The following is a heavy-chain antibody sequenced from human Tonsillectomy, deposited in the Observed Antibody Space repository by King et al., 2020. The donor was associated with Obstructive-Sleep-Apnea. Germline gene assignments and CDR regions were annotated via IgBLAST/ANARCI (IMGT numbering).Heavy chain of an antibody. Sequence: VQLVESGGGLVQPGGSLRLSCASSGFTFSSYWMHWVRQAPGKGLVWFSRINSDGSSTSYADSVKGRFTISRDNAKNTLYLQMNSLRAEDTAVYYCATQAWELGPFDYWGQGTLVTVSS. CDR2: INSDGSST. J-gene: IGHJ4*02. D-gene: IGHD1-26*01. V-gene: IGHV3-74*01. CDR1: GFTFSSYW. CDR3: ATQAWELGPFDY.